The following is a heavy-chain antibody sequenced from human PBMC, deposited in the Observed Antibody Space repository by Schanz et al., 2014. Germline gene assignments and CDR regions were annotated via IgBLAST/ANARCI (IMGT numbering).Heavy chain of an antibody. CDR3: ARAKRFGDMDV. CDR1: GYAFSDYG. V-gene: IGHV1-18*01. CDR2: INLSGGNT. D-gene: IGHD3-10*01. Sequence: QVQLEQSGAEVKKPGASVKVSCKTSGYAFSDYGITWVRQAPGQGLEWMGIINLSGGNTNYAQKLQGRVTMTTDTSTSTAYMELRSLRSDDTAVYYCARAKRFGDMDVWGQGTTVTVSS. J-gene: IGHJ6*02.